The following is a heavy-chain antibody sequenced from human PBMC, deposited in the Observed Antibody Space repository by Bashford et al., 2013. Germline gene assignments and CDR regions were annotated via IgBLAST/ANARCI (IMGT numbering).Heavy chain of an antibody. Sequence: WVRQAPGQGLEWMGWISAYNGNTNYAQKLQGRVTMTTDTSTSTAYMELRSLRSDDTAVYYCARSYGSGSYWWNHYYYYGMDVWGQGTTVTVSS. CDR3: ARSYGSGSYWWNHYYYYGMDV. CDR2: ISAYNGNT. D-gene: IGHD3-10*01. V-gene: IGHV1-18*01. J-gene: IGHJ6*02.